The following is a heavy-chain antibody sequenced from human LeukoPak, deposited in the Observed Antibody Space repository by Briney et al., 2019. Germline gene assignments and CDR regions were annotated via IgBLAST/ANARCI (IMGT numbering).Heavy chain of an antibody. D-gene: IGHD3-16*01. CDR3: AQNPTNHDYINAGGGGFDP. Sequence: PGGSLRLSCAASGFTFSSYAMHWVRQAPGKGLEWLAAISSDGIYQYYADSVKGRFATSRDNSRLTVSLQMNSLKPADTAVYYCAQNPTNHDYINAGGGGFDPWGQGTLVTVSS. CDR1: GFTFSSYA. CDR2: ISSDGIYQ. J-gene: IGHJ5*02. V-gene: IGHV3-30*09.